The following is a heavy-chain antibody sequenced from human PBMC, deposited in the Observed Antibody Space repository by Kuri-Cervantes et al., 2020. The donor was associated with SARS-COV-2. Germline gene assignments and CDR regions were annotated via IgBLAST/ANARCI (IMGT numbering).Heavy chain of an antibody. CDR2: IDWDDDK. CDR1: GFSLNTSGVG. D-gene: IGHD3-3*01. CDR3: AHRPSGFWSGIFDY. J-gene: IGHJ4*02. Sequence: SGPTLVKPRQTLTLTCTFSGFSLNTSGVGVGWIRQPPEKALEWLARIDWDDDKYYSTSLKTRLTISKDTSKNQVVLTMTNMDPVDTATYYCAHRPSGFWSGIFDYWGQGTLVTVSS. V-gene: IGHV2-70*12.